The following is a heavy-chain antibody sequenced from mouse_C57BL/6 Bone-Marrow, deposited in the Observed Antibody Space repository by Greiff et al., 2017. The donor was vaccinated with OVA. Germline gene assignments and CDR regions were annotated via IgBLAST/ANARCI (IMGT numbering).Heavy chain of an antibody. J-gene: IGHJ3*01. CDR3: ARDGRGTY. CDR2: ISDGGSYT. Sequence: EVHLVESGGGLVKPGGSLKLSCAASGFTFSSYAMSWVRQTPEKRLEWVATISDGGSYTYYPANVKGRFTISRDNAKNNLYLQMSHLKSEDTAMYYCARDGRGTYWGQGTLVTVSA. CDR1: GFTFSSYA. V-gene: IGHV5-4*01.